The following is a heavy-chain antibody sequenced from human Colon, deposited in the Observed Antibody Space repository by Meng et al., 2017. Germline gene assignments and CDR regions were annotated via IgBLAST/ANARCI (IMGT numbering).Heavy chain of an antibody. J-gene: IGHJ3*02. Sequence: ASVKVSCKASGYTFTNYYLHWVRQAPGHGLEWMGIINPRGGSPIFAQKFQGRVTVTRDSSPDTVYMELSSLRSEDTALYYCARGRTGGRSCAFDICGHGTMVTVSS. CDR2: INPRGGSP. CDR1: GYTFTNYY. D-gene: IGHD7-27*01. CDR3: ARGRTGGRSCAFDI. V-gene: IGHV1-46*01.